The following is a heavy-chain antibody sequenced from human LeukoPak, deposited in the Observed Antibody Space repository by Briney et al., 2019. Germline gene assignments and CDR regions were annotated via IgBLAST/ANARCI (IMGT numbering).Heavy chain of an antibody. J-gene: IGHJ4*02. CDR1: GYTFTSYG. V-gene: IGHV1-69*13. CDR2: IIPIFGTA. D-gene: IGHD6-13*01. Sequence: GASVKVSCKASGYTFTSYGISWVRQAPGQGLEWMGGIIPIFGTANYAQKFQGRVTITADESTSTAYMELSSLRSEDTAVYYCAREKLIAAAAPGFDYWGQGTLVTVSS. CDR3: AREKLIAAAAPGFDY.